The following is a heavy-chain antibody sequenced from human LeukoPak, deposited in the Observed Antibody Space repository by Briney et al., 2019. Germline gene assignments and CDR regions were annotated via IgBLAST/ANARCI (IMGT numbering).Heavy chain of an antibody. CDR3: ARDRHIVVVTALDY. D-gene: IGHD2-21*02. J-gene: IGHJ4*02. V-gene: IGHV3-30*04. Sequence: GRSLRLSCAASGFTFSSYAMHWVRQAPGKGLEWVAVISYDGSNKYYADSVKGRFTISRDNSKNTLYLQMNSLRAEDTAVYYRARDRHIVVVTALDYWGQGTLVTVSS. CDR1: GFTFSSYA. CDR2: ISYDGSNK.